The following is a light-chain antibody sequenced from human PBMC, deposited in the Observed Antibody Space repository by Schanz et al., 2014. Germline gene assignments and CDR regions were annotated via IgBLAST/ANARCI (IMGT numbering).Light chain of an antibody. J-gene: IGKJ4*01. CDR3: QQRSNWPPKVT. V-gene: IGKV3D-20*02. Sequence: ETVLTQSPGTLSLSPGERATLSCRASQSVSSSCLAWYQQKPGQAPRLLIYDASIRATGIPARISGSGSGTDFTLTISSLEPEDFAVYYCQQRSNWPPKVTFGGGTKVEIK. CDR2: DAS. CDR1: QSVSSSC.